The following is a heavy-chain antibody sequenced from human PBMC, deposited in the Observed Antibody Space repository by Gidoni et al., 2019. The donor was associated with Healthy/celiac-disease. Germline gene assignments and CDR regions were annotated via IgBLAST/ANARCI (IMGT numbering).Heavy chain of an antibody. Sequence: QVQLVESGGGLVKPGGSLRSSCAAAGFTFSDYYMSWNRQAPGKGLEWVSYISSSSSYTNHADSVKGRFTISRDNAKNSLYLQMNSLRAEDTAVYYCARRGSEYDYWGQGTLVTVSS. CDR1: GFTFSDYY. CDR3: ARRGSEYDY. J-gene: IGHJ4*02. CDR2: ISSSSSYT. V-gene: IGHV3-11*06. D-gene: IGHD3-16*01.